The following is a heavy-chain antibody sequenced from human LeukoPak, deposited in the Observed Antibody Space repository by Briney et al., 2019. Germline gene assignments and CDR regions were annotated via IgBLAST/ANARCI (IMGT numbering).Heavy chain of an antibody. Sequence: SGTLSLTCAVSGGSISSSNWWSWVRQPPGKGLEWIVEIYHGGSTNYNPSLKSRVTMSVDKSKNQFSLELSSVTAADTAVYYCARGEEHGSGTVHFDYWGQGILVTVSS. D-gene: IGHD3-10*01. CDR3: ARGEEHGSGTVHFDY. CDR1: GGSISSSNW. V-gene: IGHV4-4*02. CDR2: IYHGGST. J-gene: IGHJ4*02.